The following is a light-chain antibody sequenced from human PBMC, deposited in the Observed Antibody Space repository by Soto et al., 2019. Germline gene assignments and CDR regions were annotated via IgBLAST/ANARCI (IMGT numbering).Light chain of an antibody. V-gene: IGLV2-11*01. J-gene: IGLJ1*01. CDR3: SSYAGNYIYV. CDR2: AVS. Sequence: QSALTQPRSVSGSPGQSVTISCTRTSSYIGPYDYVAWYQQHPGKAPKLIIFAVSKRPSGVPDRFSGSKSGNTASLTISGLQAEDEADYYCSSYAGNYIYVFATGTKVTVL. CDR1: SSYIGPYDY.